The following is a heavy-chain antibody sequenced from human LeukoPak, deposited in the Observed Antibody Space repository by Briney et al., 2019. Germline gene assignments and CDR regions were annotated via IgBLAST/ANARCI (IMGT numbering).Heavy chain of an antibody. D-gene: IGHD2-2*01. CDR3: ARDLSIVVAPFDY. V-gene: IGHV3-48*01. CDR2: ISSSSSTI. CDR1: GFTVSSNY. Sequence: PGGSLRLSCAVSGFTVSSNYMSWVRQAPGKGLEWVSYISSSSSTIYYADSVKGRFTISRDNAKNSLYLQMNSLRAEDTAVYYCARDLSIVVAPFDYWGQGTLVTVSS. J-gene: IGHJ4*02.